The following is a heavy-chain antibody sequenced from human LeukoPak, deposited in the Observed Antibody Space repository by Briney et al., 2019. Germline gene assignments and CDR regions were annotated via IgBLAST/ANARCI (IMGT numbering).Heavy chain of an antibody. J-gene: IGHJ5*02. D-gene: IGHD3-3*01. CDR2: INPKSGGT. V-gene: IGHV1-2*02. CDR1: GGTFSSYA. CDR3: ARNGVADNWFDP. Sequence: ASVKVSCKASGGTFSSYAISWVRQAPGQGLEWMGWINPKSGGTNYARKFQGRVTMTRDTSISTAYMELSSLTSDDTAVYYCARNGVADNWFDPWGQGTLVTVSS.